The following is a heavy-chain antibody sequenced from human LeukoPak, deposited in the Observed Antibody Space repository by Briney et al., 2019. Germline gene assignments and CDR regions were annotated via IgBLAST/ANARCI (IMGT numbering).Heavy chain of an antibody. Sequence: GGSLRLSCAASGFTFSSYSMNWVRLVPGKGLEWVSYISSSGNTIDYVDSVKGRFTISRDNAKNSLYLQMNSLRAEDTAVYYCAKDDEGYYWGQGILVTVSS. CDR3: AKDDEGYY. D-gene: IGHD3-3*01. CDR1: GFTFSSYS. J-gene: IGHJ4*02. CDR2: ISSSGNTI. V-gene: IGHV3-48*04.